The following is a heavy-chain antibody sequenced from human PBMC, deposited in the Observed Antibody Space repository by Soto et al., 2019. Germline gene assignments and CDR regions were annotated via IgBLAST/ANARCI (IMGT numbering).Heavy chain of an antibody. CDR1: GGTFSSYA. J-gene: IGHJ4*02. CDR2: IIPIFGTA. V-gene: IGHV1-69*06. CDR3: ARIRYDILTGLPLPYYFDY. Sequence: QVQLVQSGAEVKKPGSSVKVSCKASGGTFSSYAISWVRQAPGQGLEWMGGIIPIFGTANYAQKFQGRVTITADKSTSTAYMELSSLRSEDTAVYYCARIRYDILTGLPLPYYFDYWGQGPLVTVS. D-gene: IGHD3-9*01.